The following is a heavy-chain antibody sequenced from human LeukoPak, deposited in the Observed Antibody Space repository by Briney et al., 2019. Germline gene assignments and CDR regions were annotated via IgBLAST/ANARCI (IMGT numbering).Heavy chain of an antibody. CDR1: GNYW. CDR2: INSDGSWT. CDR3: ARAAAGKSYYYGMDV. D-gene: IGHD6-19*01. Sequence: PGGSLRLSCAASGNYWMHWVRQAPGKGLVWVSHINSDGSWTSYADSVKGRFTISRDNSKNTLYLQMNSLRAEDTAVYYCARAAAGKSYYYGMDVWGQGTTVTVSS. V-gene: IGHV3-74*01. J-gene: IGHJ6*02.